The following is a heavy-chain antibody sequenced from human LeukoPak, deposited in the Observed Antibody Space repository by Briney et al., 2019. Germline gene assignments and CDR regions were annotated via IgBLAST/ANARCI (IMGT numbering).Heavy chain of an antibody. J-gene: IGHJ6*02. CDR1: GFTFSSYS. CDR3: ARDGPSLEWLVPYYYGMDV. V-gene: IGHV3-48*04. CDR2: ISSSSSTI. D-gene: IGHD6-19*01. Sequence: GGSLRLSCAASGFTFSSYSMNWVRQAPGKGLEWVSYISSSSSTIYYADSVKGRFTISRDNAKNSLYLQMNSLRAEDAAVYYCARDGPSLEWLVPYYYGMDVWGQGTTVTVSS.